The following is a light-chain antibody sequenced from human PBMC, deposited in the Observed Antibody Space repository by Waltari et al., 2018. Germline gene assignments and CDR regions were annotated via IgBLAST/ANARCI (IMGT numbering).Light chain of an antibody. CDR2: GAS. Sequence: EIVVTQSPATLSVYPGERATLSCRASQSVSSNLAWYQQKPGQAPRLLIDGASPRATGIPARFSGSGSGTEFTLTISSLQFEDFAVYSCQQYNNWPPTWTFGQGTKVEIK. V-gene: IGKV3-15*01. J-gene: IGKJ1*01. CDR1: QSVSSN. CDR3: QQYNNWPPTWT.